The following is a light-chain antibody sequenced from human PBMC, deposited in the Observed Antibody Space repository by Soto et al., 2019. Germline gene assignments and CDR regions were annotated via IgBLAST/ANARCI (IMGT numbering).Light chain of an antibody. Sequence: EIVMTQSPATLSVSPGERATLSCRASQSVSSNLAWYQQKPSQAPRLLIYGASTRATGIPARFSGSGSGTEFTLTISSLQSEDFAVYYCQQYNNGWTFGQGTKVEIK. V-gene: IGKV3-15*01. CDR3: QQYNNGWT. J-gene: IGKJ1*01. CDR2: GAS. CDR1: QSVSSN.